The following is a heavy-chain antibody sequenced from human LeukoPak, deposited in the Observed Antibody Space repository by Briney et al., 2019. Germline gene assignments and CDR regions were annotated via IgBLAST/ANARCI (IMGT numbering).Heavy chain of an antibody. CDR3: ARGSSGLEDY. V-gene: IGHV3-48*01. CDR1: GFTFSSYS. CDR2: IKSSSSTI. J-gene: IGHJ4*02. Sequence: GGSLRLSCVVSGFTFSSYSMNWVRQAPGKGLEWVSYIKSSSSTIHYADSVKGRFTVSRDNAKNSLYLQMNSLRAEDTGVYYCARGSSGLEDYWGQGTPVIVSS. D-gene: IGHD6-19*01.